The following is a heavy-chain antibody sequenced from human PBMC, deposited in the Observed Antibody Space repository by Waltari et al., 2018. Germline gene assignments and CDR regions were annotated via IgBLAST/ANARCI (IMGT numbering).Heavy chain of an antibody. Sequence: QVQLQESGPGLVKPSETLSLTCPASGGSISSYYWIWIRQPPGKGLEWIGYIDYSGGTNYNPSLKSRVTISVDTSKNQFSLKLSSVTAADTAVYYCARGGGGIYGYYFDYWGQGTLVTVSS. D-gene: IGHD3-16*01. CDR1: GGSISSYY. CDR2: IDYSGGT. V-gene: IGHV4-59*01. J-gene: IGHJ4*02. CDR3: ARGGGGIYGYYFDY.